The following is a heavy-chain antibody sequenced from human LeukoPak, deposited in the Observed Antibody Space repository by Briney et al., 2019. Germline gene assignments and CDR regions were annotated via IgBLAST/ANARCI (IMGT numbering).Heavy chain of an antibody. Sequence: GGSLRLSCAASGFTFSSYAMSWVRQAPGKGLEWVSAISGSGGSTYYADSVKGRFTISRDNSKNTLYLQMNSLRAEDTAVYYCARPNGDYDILTGYERFDYWGQGTLVTVSS. J-gene: IGHJ4*02. CDR2: ISGSGGST. CDR3: ARPNGDYDILTGYERFDY. V-gene: IGHV3-23*01. D-gene: IGHD3-9*01. CDR1: GFTFSSYA.